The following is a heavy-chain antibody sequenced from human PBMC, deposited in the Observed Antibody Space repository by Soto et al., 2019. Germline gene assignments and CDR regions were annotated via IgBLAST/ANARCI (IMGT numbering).Heavy chain of an antibody. CDR1: GYTFTSYA. CDR2: VYGGNDNA. D-gene: IGHD5-12*01. V-gene: IGHV1-3*01. Sequence: QVQLVQSGAEVKKPGASVKVSCKASGYTFTSYAIHWVRQVPGQRLEWMGWVYGGNDNAKYLEKFQGRVTFTRDTSASTAYMELSSLRSEDTALYYCAAVDIGDYWGQGTLVTVSS. J-gene: IGHJ4*02. CDR3: AAVDIGDY.